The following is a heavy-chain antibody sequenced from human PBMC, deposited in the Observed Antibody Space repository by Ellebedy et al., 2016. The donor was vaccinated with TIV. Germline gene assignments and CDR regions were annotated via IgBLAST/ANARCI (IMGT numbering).Heavy chain of an antibody. CDR2: IYYSGST. CDR1: GGSISSGGYY. V-gene: IGHV4-31*03. D-gene: IGHD2-2*02. J-gene: IGHJ3*02. Sequence: SETLSLXCTVSGGSISSGGYYWSWIRQHPGKGLEWIGYIYYSGSTYYNPSLKSRVTISVDTSKNQFSLKLSSVTAADTAVYYCARGNTDRDAFDIWGQGTMVTVSS. CDR3: ARGNTDRDAFDI.